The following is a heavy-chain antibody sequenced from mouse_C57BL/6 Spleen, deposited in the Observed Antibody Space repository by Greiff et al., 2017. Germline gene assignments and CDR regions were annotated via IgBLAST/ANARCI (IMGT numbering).Heavy chain of an antibody. J-gene: IGHJ3*01. Sequence: DVQLQESGTVLARPGASVKMSCKTSGYTFTSYWMHWVKQRPGQGLEWIGAIYPGNSDTSYNQKFKGKAKLTAVTSASTAYMELSSLTNEDSAVYYCTRRGIYYDYDAWFAYWGQGTLVTVSA. CDR2: IYPGNSDT. CDR3: TRRGIYYDYDAWFAY. CDR1: GYTFTSYW. V-gene: IGHV1-5*01. D-gene: IGHD2-4*01.